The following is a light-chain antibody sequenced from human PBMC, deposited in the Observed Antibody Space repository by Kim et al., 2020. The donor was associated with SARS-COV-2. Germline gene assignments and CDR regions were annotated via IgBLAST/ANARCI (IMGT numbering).Light chain of an antibody. CDR3: QQYGSPWT. CDR1: QSVSSSY. CDR2: GAS. Sequence: EIVLTQSPGTLSLSPGERATLSCRASQSVSSSYLAWYQQKPGQAPRLLIYGASSRATGIPDRFSGSESGTDFTLTISRLEPEDSAVYYCQQYGSPWTFGQGTKVDIK. V-gene: IGKV3-20*01. J-gene: IGKJ1*01.